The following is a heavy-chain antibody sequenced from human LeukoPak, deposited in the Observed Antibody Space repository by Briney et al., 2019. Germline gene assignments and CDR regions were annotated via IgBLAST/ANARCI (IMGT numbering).Heavy chain of an antibody. V-gene: IGHV4-4*02. CDR3: AREGGPYRPLDY. CDR1: GGSISNTNW. J-gene: IGHJ4*02. CDR2: VNLQGST. Sequence: NPSGTLSLTCGVSGGSISNTNWWTRVRQPQGKGLEWIGEVNLQGSTNYNPSLKSRVAISVDKSENHISLKLTSVTAADTAVYYCAREGGPYRPLDYSGQGTLVTVAS.